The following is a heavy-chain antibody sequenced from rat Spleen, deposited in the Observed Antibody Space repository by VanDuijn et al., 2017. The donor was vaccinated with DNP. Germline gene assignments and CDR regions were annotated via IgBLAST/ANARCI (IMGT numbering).Heavy chain of an antibody. J-gene: IGHJ2*01. Sequence: EVQLVESGGGLVQPGRSMKLSCAASGFTFSSFPMAWVRQAPTKGLEWVATISTSGGSTYYRDSVKGRFTISRDNAKSTLYLQMNSLRSEDTATYYCTRAGYGGYPYFDYWGQGVMVTVSS. CDR3: TRAGYGGYPYFDY. V-gene: IGHV5-46*01. CDR1: GFTFSSFP. CDR2: ISTSGGST. D-gene: IGHD1-11*01.